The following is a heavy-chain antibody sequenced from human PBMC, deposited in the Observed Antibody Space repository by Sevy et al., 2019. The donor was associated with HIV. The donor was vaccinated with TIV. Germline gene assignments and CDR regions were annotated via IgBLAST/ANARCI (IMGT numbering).Heavy chain of an antibody. CDR1: GFTFSSYS. J-gene: IGHJ4*02. Sequence: GGSLRLSCAASGFTFSSYSMNWVRQAPGKGLEWVSSISSSSSYIYHADSVKGRFTISRDNAKNSLYLQMNSLRAEDTAVNYCARDSGVRGVYFDYWGQGTLVTVSS. V-gene: IGHV3-21*01. CDR2: ISSSSSYI. CDR3: ARDSGVRGVYFDY. D-gene: IGHD3-10*01.